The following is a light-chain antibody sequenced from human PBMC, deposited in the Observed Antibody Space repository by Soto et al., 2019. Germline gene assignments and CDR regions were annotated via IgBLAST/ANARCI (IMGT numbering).Light chain of an antibody. V-gene: IGKV3-11*01. Sequence: ETVLTQSPATLSLSPGESATLSCRASQSVSTYLAWYQQKPGQAPRLLIYDASNRVTGIPARFRGSGSGTDFTLTISSLEPDDFAVYYCQQRSNWQITVGQGTRLEIK. CDR2: DAS. CDR3: QQRSNWQIT. J-gene: IGKJ5*01. CDR1: QSVSTY.